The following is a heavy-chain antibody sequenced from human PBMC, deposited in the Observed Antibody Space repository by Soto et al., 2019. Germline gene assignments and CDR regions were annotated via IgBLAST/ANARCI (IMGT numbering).Heavy chain of an antibody. D-gene: IGHD2-2*01. CDR2: IYWDDDK. Sequence: QITLKESGPTLVKPTQTLTLTCTFSGFSLSADGVGVGWIRQPPGKALEWLALIYWDDDKRYRPSLKSRLTITGDTSKNQVVLTMTNMDPVDTATYYCAHAYGGTSWPNDAFDVWGQGTVVTVSS. V-gene: IGHV2-5*02. J-gene: IGHJ3*01. CDR1: GFSLSADGVG. CDR3: AHAYGGTSWPNDAFDV.